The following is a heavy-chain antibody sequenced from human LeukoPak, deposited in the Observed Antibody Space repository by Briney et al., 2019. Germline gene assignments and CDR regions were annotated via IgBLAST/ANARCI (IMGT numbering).Heavy chain of an antibody. D-gene: IGHD3-22*01. CDR3: ARGIGTSYDSSRDAFDI. CDR1: AGSINRGDYY. V-gene: IGHV4-61*02. Sequence: PSETLSLTCTVSAGSINRGDYYWSWIRQPAGKGLEWIGRIYSPGTNYNYNPSVKSRVTISIDTSKNQFSLKLTSVTAADTAVYYCARGIGTSYDSSRDAFDIWGQGTMVTVSS. CDR2: IYSPGTN. J-gene: IGHJ3*02.